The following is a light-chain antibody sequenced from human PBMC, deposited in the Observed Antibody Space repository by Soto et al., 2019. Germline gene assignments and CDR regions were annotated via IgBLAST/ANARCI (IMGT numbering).Light chain of an antibody. CDR1: QSVNNNY. V-gene: IGKV3-20*01. Sequence: EIVLTQSPGTLSSSPGEGATLSCRASQSVNNNYLAWYQQKPGQAPTLLIDGASNRATGIPDRFSGSGSGTDFTLIISSLEPEDFAVYYCQQMGTFGQGTNVEI. CDR2: GAS. CDR3: QQMGT. J-gene: IGKJ1*01.